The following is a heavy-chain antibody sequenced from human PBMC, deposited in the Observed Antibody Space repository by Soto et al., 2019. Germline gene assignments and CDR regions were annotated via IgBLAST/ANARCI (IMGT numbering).Heavy chain of an antibody. CDR1: GGSISGYY. CDR2: IYHSGST. Sequence: TSETLSLTCTVSGGSISGYYWNWIRQPAGKGLEWIGSIYHSGSTYYNPSLKSRVTISVDTSKNQFSLKLSSVTAADTAVYYCARVPYYYDSSGYYYGDIWGQGTMVTVSS. D-gene: IGHD3-22*01. V-gene: IGHV4-4*07. CDR3: ARVPYYYDSSGYYYGDI. J-gene: IGHJ3*02.